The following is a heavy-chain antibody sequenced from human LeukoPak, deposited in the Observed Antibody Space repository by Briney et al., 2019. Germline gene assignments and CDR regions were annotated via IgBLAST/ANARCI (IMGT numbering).Heavy chain of an antibody. CDR2: IYYSGST. CDR1: GGSISSSSYY. CDR3: ASNTGTVFDY. J-gene: IGHJ4*02. V-gene: IGHV4-39*07. Sequence: SETLSLTCTVSGGSISSSSYYWGWIRQPPGKGLERIGSIYYSGSTYYNPSLKSRVTISVDTSKNQFSLNLTSVTAADTAVYYCASNTGTVFDYWGQGALVTVSS. D-gene: IGHD7-27*01.